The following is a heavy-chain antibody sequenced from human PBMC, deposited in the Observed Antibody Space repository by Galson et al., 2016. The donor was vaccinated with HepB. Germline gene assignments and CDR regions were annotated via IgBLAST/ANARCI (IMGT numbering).Heavy chain of an antibody. Sequence: QSGAEVKKPGESLKISCKGSGYDFTKNWIAWVRQMPEKGLEWMGIVYPGDSNVKYSPSFQGQVTISVDKSISTAYLSLKASDTAIYYCARHPRGWELDHWGQGTRVTVSS. CDR1: GYDFTKNW. V-gene: IGHV5-51*01. CDR2: VYPGDSNV. D-gene: IGHD6-19*01. J-gene: IGHJ5*02. CDR3: ARHPRGWELDH.